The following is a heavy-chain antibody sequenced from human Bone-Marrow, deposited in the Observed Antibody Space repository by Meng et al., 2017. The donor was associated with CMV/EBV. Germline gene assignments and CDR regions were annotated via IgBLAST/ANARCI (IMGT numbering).Heavy chain of an antibody. CDR1: GYTFTSYD. J-gene: IGHJ4*02. CDR2: MNPNSGNT. V-gene: IGHV1-8*01. D-gene: IGHD5-18*01. Sequence: ASVKVSCKASGYTFTSYDINWVRQATGQGLEWMGWMNPNSGNTGYAQKFQGRVTMTRNTSISTAYMELSSLRSEDTAVYYCASVGSDSYGYEVDYWGQGTLVTVPQ. CDR3: ASVGSDSYGYEVDY.